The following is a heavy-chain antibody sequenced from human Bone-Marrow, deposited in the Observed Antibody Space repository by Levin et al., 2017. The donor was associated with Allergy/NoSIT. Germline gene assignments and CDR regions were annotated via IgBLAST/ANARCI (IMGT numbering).Heavy chain of an antibody. J-gene: IGHJ4*02. Sequence: SVKVSCKASGGTFSSYAISWVRQAPGQGLEWMGGIIPIFGTANYAQKFQGRVTITADESTSTAYMELSSLRSEDTAVYYCARSETYYYDSSGYYRYFDYWGQGTLVTVSS. CDR1: GGTFSSYA. D-gene: IGHD3-22*01. V-gene: IGHV1-69*13. CDR3: ARSETYYYDSSGYYRYFDY. CDR2: IIPIFGTA.